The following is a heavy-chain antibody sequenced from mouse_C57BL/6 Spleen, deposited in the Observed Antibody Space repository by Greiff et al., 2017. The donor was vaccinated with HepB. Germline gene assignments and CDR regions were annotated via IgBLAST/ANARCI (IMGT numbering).Heavy chain of an antibody. J-gene: IGHJ1*03. Sequence: EVKLVESEGGLVQPGRSMKLSCTASGFTFSDYYMAWVRQVPEKGLEWVANINYDGSSTYYLDSLKSRFIISRDNAKNILYLQMSSLKSEDTATYYCARGRDGWYFDVWGTGTTITVSS. CDR3: ARGRDGWYFDV. D-gene: IGHD3-3*01. V-gene: IGHV5-16*01. CDR2: INYDGSST. CDR1: GFTFSDYY.